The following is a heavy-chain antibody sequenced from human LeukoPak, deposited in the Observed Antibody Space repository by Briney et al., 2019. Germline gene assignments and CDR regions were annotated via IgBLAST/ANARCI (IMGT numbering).Heavy chain of an antibody. D-gene: IGHD6-19*01. CDR2: ISYDGSNK. CDR1: GFTFSSYA. J-gene: IGHJ4*02. CDR3: AKDRIAVAGPFDY. V-gene: IGHV3-30-3*01. Sequence: PGGSLRLSCAASGFTFSSYAMYWVRQAPGKGLEWVAVISYDGSNKYYADSVKGRFTISRDNSKNTLYLQMNSLRAEDTAVYYCAKDRIAVAGPFDYWGQGTLVTVSS.